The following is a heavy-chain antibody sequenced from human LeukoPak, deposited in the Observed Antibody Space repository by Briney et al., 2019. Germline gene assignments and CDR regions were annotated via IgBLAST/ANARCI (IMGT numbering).Heavy chain of an antibody. CDR3: ARHPRYCSSTSCSYLPGDFDY. CDR2: IYHSGTT. CDR1: AYSISSGFY. D-gene: IGHD2-2*01. Sequence: KASETLSLTCTVSAYSISSGFYWGWIRQPPGKGLEWIGSIYHSGTTYYNPSLKSRVTISVDTSKNQFSLKLSSVTAADTAVYYCARHPRYCSSTSCSYLPGDFDYWGQGTLVTVSS. V-gene: IGHV4-38-2*02. J-gene: IGHJ4*02.